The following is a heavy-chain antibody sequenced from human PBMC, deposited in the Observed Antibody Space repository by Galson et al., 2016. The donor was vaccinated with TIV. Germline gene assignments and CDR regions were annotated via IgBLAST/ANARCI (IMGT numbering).Heavy chain of an antibody. CDR2: IHTGGNT. J-gene: IGHJ6*02. CDR3: ARERRHCGNECFLQYYYGMDV. Sequence: SLRLSCAAPGFPVSDNYMTWVRRAPGKGLEWVSIIHTGGNTNYADSVRCRFTISRDNAKNTVYLQMSRLKAEDAAVYYCARERRHCGNECFLQYYYGMDVWGQGTTVTVSS. D-gene: IGHD4-23*01. CDR1: GFPVSDNY. V-gene: IGHV3-66*02.